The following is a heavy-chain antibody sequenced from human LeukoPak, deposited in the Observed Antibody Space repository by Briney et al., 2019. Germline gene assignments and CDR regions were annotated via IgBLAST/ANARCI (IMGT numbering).Heavy chain of an antibody. CDR2: IIPIFGTA. J-gene: IGHJ6*02. V-gene: IGHV1-69*13. CDR3: ATGGVGATTPDYYYGMDV. CDR1: GGTFSSYA. Sequence: SVTVSCTASGGTFSSYAISWVRQAPGQGLEWMGGIIPIFGTANYAQKFQGRVTITADESTSTAYMELSSLRSEDTAVYYCATGGVGATTPDYYYGMDVWGQGTTVTVSS. D-gene: IGHD1-26*01.